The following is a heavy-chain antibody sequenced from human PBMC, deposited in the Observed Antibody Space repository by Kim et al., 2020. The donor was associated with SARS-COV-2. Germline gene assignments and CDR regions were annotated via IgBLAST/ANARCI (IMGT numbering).Heavy chain of an antibody. V-gene: IGHV4-34*01. D-gene: IGHD3-22*01. J-gene: IGHJ4*02. CDR1: GGSFSGYY. Sequence: SETLSLTCAVYGGSFSGYYWSWIRQPPGKGLEWIGEINHSGSTNYNPSLKSRVTISVDTSKNQFSRKLSSVTAADTAVYYCARWGYDNTSLDYWGQGTLVTVSS. CDR2: INHSGST. CDR3: ARWGYDNTSLDY.